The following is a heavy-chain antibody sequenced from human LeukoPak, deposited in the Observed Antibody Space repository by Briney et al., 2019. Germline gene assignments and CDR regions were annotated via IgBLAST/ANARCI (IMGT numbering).Heavy chain of an antibody. CDR1: GFTFSKVW. J-gene: IGHJ4*02. CDR3: ARGDGYYGSGSSFDY. V-gene: IGHV3-15*01. CDR2: IKSKTDGGTI. Sequence: PGGSLRLSCAASGFTFSKVWMSWVRQAPGKGLEWVGRIKSKTDGGTIDYAAPVKGRFTISRDNSKNTLYLQMNSLRAEDTAVYYCARGDGYYGSGSSFDYWGQGTLVTVSS. D-gene: IGHD3-10*01.